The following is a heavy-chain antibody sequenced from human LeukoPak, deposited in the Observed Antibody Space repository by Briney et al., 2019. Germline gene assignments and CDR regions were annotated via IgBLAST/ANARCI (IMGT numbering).Heavy chain of an antibody. D-gene: IGHD3-22*01. V-gene: IGHV3-21*01. CDR3: AKDRKYCYDSSAPRPFDY. J-gene: IGHJ4*02. Sequence: PGGSLRLSCAASGFTFSSYSMNWVRKAPGRGLEWVSSISSSSSYIYYADSVKGRFTISRDNAKNSLYLQMNSLRAEDTAVYYCAKDRKYCYDSSAPRPFDYWGQGTPVTVSS. CDR1: GFTFSSYS. CDR2: ISSSSSYI.